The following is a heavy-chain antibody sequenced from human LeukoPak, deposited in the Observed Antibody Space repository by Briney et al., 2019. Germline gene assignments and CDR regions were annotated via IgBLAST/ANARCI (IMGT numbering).Heavy chain of an antibody. Sequence: GGSLRLSCAASGFTFEDYAMHWVRQAPGKGLEWVAVISYDGSNKYYADSVKGRFTISRDNSKNTLYLQMNSLRAEDTALYYCVRLSVTTPDYWGQGTLVTVSS. J-gene: IGHJ4*02. CDR1: GFTFEDYA. CDR3: VRLSVTTPDY. D-gene: IGHD4-17*01. V-gene: IGHV3-30*03. CDR2: ISYDGSNK.